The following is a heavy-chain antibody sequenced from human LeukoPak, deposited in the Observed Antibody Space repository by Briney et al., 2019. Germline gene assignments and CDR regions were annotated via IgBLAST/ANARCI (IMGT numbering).Heavy chain of an antibody. CDR3: VRDMDL. Sequence: PRGSLRLSCVTSGFTLSSYWMACVRQAPGKGLEWVANINQDGHEKNYVDSVKGRFTMSRDNPKNSVYLQMNSLRAEATAVYFCVRDMDLWDQGNTATVSS. V-gene: IGHV3-7*05. CDR1: GFTLSSYW. J-gene: IGHJ6*02. CDR2: INQDGHEK.